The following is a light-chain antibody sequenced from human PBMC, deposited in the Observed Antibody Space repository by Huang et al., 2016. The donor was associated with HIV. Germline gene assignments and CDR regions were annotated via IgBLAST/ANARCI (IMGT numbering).Light chain of an antibody. V-gene: IGKV3-11*01. CDR2: DAS. J-gene: IGKJ2*01. Sequence: EIVLTQSSATLSLSPGEGATLSCRASQSVSSYLAWYQQSPGQAPRLLIYDASNRATGAPTRFSGSGSGTDFTLTITSLEPEDFAVYYCQQRSTWPFTFGQGTKLEIK. CDR1: QSVSSY. CDR3: QQRSTWPFT.